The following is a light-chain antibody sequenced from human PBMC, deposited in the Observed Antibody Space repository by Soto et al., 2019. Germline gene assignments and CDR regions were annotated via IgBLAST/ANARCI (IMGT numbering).Light chain of an antibody. V-gene: IGLV2-14*01. CDR2: EVS. J-gene: IGLJ1*01. CDR3: SSYTSSSTPYV. CDR1: SSDVGGYNY. Sequence: QSALTQPASVSGSPGQSITISCTGTSSDVGGYNYVSWYQQHPGKAPKLMIYEVSHRPSGVSNRLSGSKSGNTASLTISGLQAEDEADDYCSSYTSSSTPYVFGTGTKLTVL.